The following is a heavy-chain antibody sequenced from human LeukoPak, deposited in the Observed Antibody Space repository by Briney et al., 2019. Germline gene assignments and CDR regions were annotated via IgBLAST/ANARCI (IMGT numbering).Heavy chain of an antibody. J-gene: IGHJ3*02. V-gene: IGHV1-46*04. Sequence: GASVKVSCKASGYTFTSYYIHWVRQAPGPGLEWMGMINPSGGSTYYADSVKDRFTISRDNSKNTLYLQMNSLRAEDTAVYYCARVLWLSAFDIWGQGTMVTVSS. CDR3: ARVLWLSAFDI. D-gene: IGHD2-21*01. CDR1: GYTFTSYY. CDR2: INPSGGST.